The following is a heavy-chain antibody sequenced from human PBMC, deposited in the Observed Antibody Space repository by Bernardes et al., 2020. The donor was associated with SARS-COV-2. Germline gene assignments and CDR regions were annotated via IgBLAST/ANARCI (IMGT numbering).Heavy chain of an antibody. Sequence: SETLSLTCTVSGDSIDSSSSSYYWGWIRKPPGKGLEWIGNIYYSGTTYYNPSLKSRAIMSVDTSKNQFSLRLSSVTAADTAVYYCARHFGDSGWAYFDSWGQGTLVTVSS. CDR3: ARHFGDSGWAYFDS. V-gene: IGHV4-39*01. D-gene: IGHD6-19*01. CDR2: IYYSGTT. J-gene: IGHJ4*02. CDR1: GDSIDSSSSSYY.